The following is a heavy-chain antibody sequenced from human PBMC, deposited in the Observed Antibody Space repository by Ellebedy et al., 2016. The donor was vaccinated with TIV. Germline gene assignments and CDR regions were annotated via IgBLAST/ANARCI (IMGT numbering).Heavy chain of an antibody. CDR3: AKSGYDFSEAAVDFDY. Sequence: GESLKISXKGSGYSFTSYWIGWVRQMPGKGLEWMGIIYPGDSDTRYSPSFQGQVTISADKSISTAYLQWSSLKASDTAMYYCAKSGYDFSEAAVDFDYWGQGTLVTVSS. D-gene: IGHD5-12*01. J-gene: IGHJ4*02. CDR2: IYPGDSDT. CDR1: GYSFTSYW. V-gene: IGHV5-51*01.